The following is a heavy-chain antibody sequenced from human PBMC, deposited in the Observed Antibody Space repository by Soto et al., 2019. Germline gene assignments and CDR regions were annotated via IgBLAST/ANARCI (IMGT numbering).Heavy chain of an antibody. D-gene: IGHD3-9*01. J-gene: IGHJ5*02. V-gene: IGHV4-31*03. CDR2: IYYSGST. Sequence: SETLSLTCTVSGGSISSGGYYWSWIRQHPGKGLEWIGYIYYSGSTYYNPSLKSRVTISVDTSKNQFSLKLSSVTAADTAVYYCARVKRAHYDILTGYGENWFDPWGQGTLVTVSS. CDR3: ARVKRAHYDILTGYGENWFDP. CDR1: GGSISSGGYY.